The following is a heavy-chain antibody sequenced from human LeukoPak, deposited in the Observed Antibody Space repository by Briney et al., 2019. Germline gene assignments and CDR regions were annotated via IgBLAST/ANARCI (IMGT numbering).Heavy chain of an antibody. Sequence: PSETLSLTCAVSGGSISSGGYSWSWIRQPPGKGLEWIGYIYYSGSTYYNPSLKSRVTISVDTSKNQFSLKLSSVTAADTAVYYCAREVRDYLFFSVVWGQGTLVTVSS. CDR2: IYYSGST. D-gene: IGHD2/OR15-2a*01. V-gene: IGHV4-30-4*07. CDR1: GGSISSGGYS. J-gene: IGHJ4*02. CDR3: AREVRDYLFFSVV.